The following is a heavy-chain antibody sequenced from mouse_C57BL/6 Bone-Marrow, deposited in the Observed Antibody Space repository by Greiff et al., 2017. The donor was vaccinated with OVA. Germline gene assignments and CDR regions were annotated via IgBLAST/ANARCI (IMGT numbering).Heavy chain of an antibody. D-gene: IGHD1-1*01. Sequence: DVKLVESGGGLVQPGGSLKLSCATSGFTFSDYYMYWVRQTPEKRLEWVAYISNGGGSTYYPDTVKGRFTISRDNDKNTLYLQMSRLKSEDTAMYYCARPPDYYGSSYWYFDVWGTGTTVTVSS. CDR3: ARPPDYYGSSYWYFDV. CDR2: ISNGGGST. CDR1: GFTFSDYY. J-gene: IGHJ1*03. V-gene: IGHV5-12*02.